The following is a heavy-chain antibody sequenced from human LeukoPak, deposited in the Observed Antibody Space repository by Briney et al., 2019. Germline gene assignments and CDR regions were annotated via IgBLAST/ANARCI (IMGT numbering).Heavy chain of an antibody. J-gene: IGHJ3*02. CDR2: ISYDGSNK. D-gene: IGHD3-22*01. Sequence: GGSLRLSCAVSGFTSSSYAMHWVRQAPGKGLEWVAVISYDGSNKYYADSVKGRFTISRDNSKNTLYLQMNSLRAEDTAVYYCARGADYYDSSGYYLYAFDIWGQGTMVTVSS. CDR1: GFTSSSYA. V-gene: IGHV3-30*04. CDR3: ARGADYYDSSGYYLYAFDI.